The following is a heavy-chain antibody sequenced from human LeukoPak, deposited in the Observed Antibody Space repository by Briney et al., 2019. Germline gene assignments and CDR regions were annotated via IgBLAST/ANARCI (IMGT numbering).Heavy chain of an antibody. Sequence: GGSLRLSCAASGFTFSSYSMNWVRQAPGKGLEWVSGINWNGGSTGYADSVKGRFTISRDNAKNSLYLQMNSLRAEDTALYYCARGWWNPFDYWGQGTLVTVSS. CDR3: ARGWWNPFDY. CDR1: GFTFSSYS. J-gene: IGHJ4*02. V-gene: IGHV3-20*04. CDR2: INWNGGST. D-gene: IGHD1-1*01.